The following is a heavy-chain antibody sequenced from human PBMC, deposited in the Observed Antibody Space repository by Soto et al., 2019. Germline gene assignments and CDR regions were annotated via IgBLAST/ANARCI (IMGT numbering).Heavy chain of an antibody. Sequence: PGGSLRLSCAASGFTFSDYFMSWIRQAPGRGLEWVSYISSSGSTIYYADSVKGRFTISRDNAKNSLYLQMNSLRAEDTAVYFCARDQRYYGSGSYYAYWGQGTLVTVSS. CDR3: ARDQRYYGSGSYYAY. CDR2: ISSSGSTI. D-gene: IGHD3-10*01. J-gene: IGHJ4*02. CDR1: GFTFSDYF. V-gene: IGHV3-11*01.